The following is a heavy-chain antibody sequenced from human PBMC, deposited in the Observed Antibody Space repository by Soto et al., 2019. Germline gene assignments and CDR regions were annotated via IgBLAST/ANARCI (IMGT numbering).Heavy chain of an antibody. D-gene: IGHD6-19*01. CDR2: ISYDGSNK. V-gene: IGHV3-30*18. CDR3: AKDPSSGWDWAINWFDP. J-gene: IGHJ5*02. CDR1: GFTFSSHG. Sequence: QVQLVESGGGVVQPGRSLRLSCAASGFTFSSHGMHWVRQAPGKGLEWVAVISYDGSNKYYADSVKGRFTISRDNSKNTLYLQMNSPKTEDTAVYYCAKDPSSGWDWAINWFDPWGQGTLVTVSS.